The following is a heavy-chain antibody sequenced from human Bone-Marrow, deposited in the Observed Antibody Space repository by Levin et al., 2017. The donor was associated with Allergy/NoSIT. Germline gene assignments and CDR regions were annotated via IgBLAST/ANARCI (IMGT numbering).Heavy chain of an antibody. D-gene: IGHD6-13*01. J-gene: IGHJ4*02. Sequence: QAGGSLRLSCAASGFTVSSNYMSWVRQAPGKGLEWVSVIYSGGSTYYADSVKGRFTISRDNSKNTLYLQMNSLRAEDTAVYYCARARGSSLYYFDYWGQGTLVTVSS. CDR3: ARARGSSLYYFDY. CDR1: GFTVSSNY. CDR2: IYSGGST. V-gene: IGHV3-53*01.